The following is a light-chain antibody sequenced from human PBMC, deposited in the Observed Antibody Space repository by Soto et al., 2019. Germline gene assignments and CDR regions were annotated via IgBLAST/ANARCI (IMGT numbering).Light chain of an antibody. CDR2: DAS. CDR3: QQFNTKPLT. Sequence: IQLTQSPSTLSASVGDRVTITCRASQGIGTALAWYHQRPGNSPDLLVYDASTLQSGVPSRFSGSGSETAFSLTISGLQPEDFGLYYCQQFNTKPLTFGGGTRVEIK. CDR1: QGIGTA. V-gene: IGKV1-13*02. J-gene: IGKJ4*01.